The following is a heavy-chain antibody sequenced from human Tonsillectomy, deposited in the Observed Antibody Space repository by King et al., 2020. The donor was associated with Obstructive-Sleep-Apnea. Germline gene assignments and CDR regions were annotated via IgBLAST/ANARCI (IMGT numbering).Heavy chain of an antibody. CDR2: IYSGGCT. V-gene: IGHV3-66*01. J-gene: IGHJ3*02. CDR1: GFSLSTNY. D-gene: IGHD5-12*01. CDR3: ARDIVATTFFTDAFDI. Sequence: VQLVESGGGLVQPGGSLRLSCAASGFSLSTNYMSWVRQAPGEGLEVVSTIYSGGCTYYGDSVKGRFTISRDNSKHTLYLQMNSLRAEDTAVYYCARDIVATTFFTDAFDIWGQGTMVTVSS.